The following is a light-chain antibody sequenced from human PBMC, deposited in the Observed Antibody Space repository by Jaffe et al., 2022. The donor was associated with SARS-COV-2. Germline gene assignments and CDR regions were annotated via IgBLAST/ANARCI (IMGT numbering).Light chain of an antibody. CDR1: SSNIGNNY. CDR3: ETWDSGLSAGVV. V-gene: IGLV1-51*01. CDR2: DNT. Sequence: QSVLTQPPSVSAAPGQKVTISCSGSSSNIGNNYVSWYQQLPGTAPKLLIYDNTKRPSGIPDRFSGSKSGTSATLGITGLQTGDEADYYCETWDSGLSAGVVFGGGTKLTVL. J-gene: IGLJ2*01.